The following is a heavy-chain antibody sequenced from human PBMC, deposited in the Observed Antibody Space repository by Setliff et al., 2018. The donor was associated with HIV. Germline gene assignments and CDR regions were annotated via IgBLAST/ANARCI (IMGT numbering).Heavy chain of an antibody. CDR2: IRQDGSEK. J-gene: IGHJ4*02. V-gene: IGHV3-7*01. D-gene: IGHD6-19*01. Sequence: GGSLRLSCAASGFTFSNYWMTWFRQAPGKGLEWVANIRQDGSEKYYVDSVEGRFTISRDNAKDSVYLQMNTLRVEDTAVYYCAREATPRHSSGWVYFDYWGQGMMVTVS. CDR3: AREATPRHSSGWVYFDY. CDR1: GFTFSNYW.